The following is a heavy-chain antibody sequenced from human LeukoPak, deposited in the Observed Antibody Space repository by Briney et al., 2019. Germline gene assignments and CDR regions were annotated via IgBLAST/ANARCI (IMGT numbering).Heavy chain of an antibody. J-gene: IGHJ6*02. CDR1: GGTFSSYA. CDR2: IIPIFGIA. V-gene: IGHV1-69*04. CDR3: ARNYYGSGSYYTADGMDV. D-gene: IGHD3-10*01. Sequence: SVQASCKASGGTFSSYAIRWVRQAPGQGLEWMGRIIPIFGIANYAQKFQGRVTMTRNTSISTAYMELSSLRSEDTAVYYCARNYYGSGSYYTADGMDVWGQGTTVTVSS.